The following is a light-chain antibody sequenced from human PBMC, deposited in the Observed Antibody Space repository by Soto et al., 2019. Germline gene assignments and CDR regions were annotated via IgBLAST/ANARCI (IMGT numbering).Light chain of an antibody. CDR1: QGISSH. CDR3: QQVNSFPST. CDR2: DAS. V-gene: IGKV1-9*01. Sequence: DFQMTQSPSTLAASVGDRVTITCRASQGISSHLAWYQQKPGKAPKLLIYDASTLQTGVPSRFSGGGSGTDFTLTLSSLQPEDFATYYCQQVNSFPSTFGQGTRLE. J-gene: IGKJ5*01.